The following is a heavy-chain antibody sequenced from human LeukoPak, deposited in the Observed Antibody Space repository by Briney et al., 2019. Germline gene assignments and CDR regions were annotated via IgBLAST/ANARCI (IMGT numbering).Heavy chain of an antibody. CDR1: GFTLSSYA. CDR3: AKEAPAYCGGDCYSDY. J-gene: IGHJ4*02. Sequence: GGSPRLSCAASGFTLSSYAMSWVRQAPGKGLEWVSAISGSGGSTYYADSVKGRFTISRDNSKNTLYLQMNSLRAEDTAVYYCAKEAPAYCGGDCYSDYWGQGTLVTVSS. V-gene: IGHV3-23*01. CDR2: ISGSGGST. D-gene: IGHD2-21*02.